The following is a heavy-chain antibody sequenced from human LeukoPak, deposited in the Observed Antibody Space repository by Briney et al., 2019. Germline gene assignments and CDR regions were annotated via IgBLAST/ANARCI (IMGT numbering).Heavy chain of an antibody. V-gene: IGHV3-11*01. CDR1: GFSFSDYY. Sequence: PGGSLRLSCAASGFSFSDYYMSWIRQAPGKGLEWVSYMSNRGSTVYYADSVKGRFTISRDNTKNSLYLQMNSLRAEDTAVYYCASVLWFGGIFFDYWGQGTLVTVSS. D-gene: IGHD3-10*01. CDR2: MSNRGSTV. J-gene: IGHJ4*02. CDR3: ASVLWFGGIFFDY.